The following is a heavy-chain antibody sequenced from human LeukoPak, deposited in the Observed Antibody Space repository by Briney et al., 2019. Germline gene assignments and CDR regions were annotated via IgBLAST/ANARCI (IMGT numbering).Heavy chain of an antibody. J-gene: IGHJ3*02. CDR1: GFTFSSYA. Sequence: GGSLRPSCAASGFTFSSYAMSWVRQAPGKGLEWVSAISSSGGSTYYADSVKGRFTISRDNSKSTLYLQMNSLRAEDTAVCYCANFKVVAATGAFDIWGQGTMVTVSS. D-gene: IGHD2-15*01. CDR3: ANFKVVAATGAFDI. V-gene: IGHV3-23*01. CDR2: ISSSGGST.